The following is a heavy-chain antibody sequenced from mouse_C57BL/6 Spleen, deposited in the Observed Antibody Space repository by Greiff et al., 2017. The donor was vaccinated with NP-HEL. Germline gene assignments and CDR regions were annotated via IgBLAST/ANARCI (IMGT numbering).Heavy chain of an antibody. J-gene: IGHJ4*01. Sequence: EVQRVESGGGLVKPGGSLKLSCAASGFTFSDYGMHWVRQAPEKGLEWVAYISSGSSTIYYADTVQGGFTISRDNAKNTLFLQMTSLRSEDTAMYYCARPSYYYGSSYPYYAMDDWGQGTSVTVSS. D-gene: IGHD1-1*01. CDR2: ISSGSSTI. CDR3: ARPSYYYGSSYPYYAMDD. CDR1: GFTFSDYG. V-gene: IGHV5-17*01.